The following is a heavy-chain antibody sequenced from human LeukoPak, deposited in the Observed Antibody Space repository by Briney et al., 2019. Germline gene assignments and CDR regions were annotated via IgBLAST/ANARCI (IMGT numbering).Heavy chain of an antibody. CDR1: GYTSTGYY. CDR2: INPNSGGT. CDR3: AREEVVAVAGTWYYYGMDV. V-gene: IGHV1-2*04. Sequence: GASVKVSCKASGYTSTGYYMHWVRQAPGQGLEWMGWINPNSGGTNYAQKFQGWVTMTRDTSISTAYMELSRLRSDDTAVYYCAREEVVAVAGTWYYYGMDVWGQGTTVTVSS. J-gene: IGHJ6*02. D-gene: IGHD6-19*01.